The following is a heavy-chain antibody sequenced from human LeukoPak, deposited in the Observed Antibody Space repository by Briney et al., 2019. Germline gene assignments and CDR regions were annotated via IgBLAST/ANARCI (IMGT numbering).Heavy chain of an antibody. CDR2: IWYDGSNK. D-gene: IGHD5-12*01. J-gene: IGHJ4*02. Sequence: GGSLRLSCAVSGFNFSSFVMHWVRQAPGKGLEWVAVIWYDGSNKYYADSVKGRFTISRDNSKNTLYLQMNSLRAEDTAVYYCAGGPSAYPKCFDYWGQGTLVTVSS. CDR1: GFNFSSFV. V-gene: IGHV3-33*01. CDR3: AGGPSAYPKCFDY.